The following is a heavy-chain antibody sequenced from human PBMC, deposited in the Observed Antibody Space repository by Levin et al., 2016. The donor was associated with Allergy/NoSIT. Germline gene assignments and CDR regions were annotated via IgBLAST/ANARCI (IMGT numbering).Heavy chain of an antibody. CDR1: GVSLGRYY. V-gene: IGHV4-59*01. CDR2: VYGIGRT. J-gene: IGHJ3*01. D-gene: IGHD3-10*01. Sequence: SETLSLTCNVSGVSLGRYYWTWVRQAPGRGLEWIGNVYGIGRTNYKPSLKGRLTLSMDTSKNHFSLSLTSVTAADTAVYYCARDVGSSGAFDVWGPGTMVVVSS. CDR3: ARDVGSSGAFDV.